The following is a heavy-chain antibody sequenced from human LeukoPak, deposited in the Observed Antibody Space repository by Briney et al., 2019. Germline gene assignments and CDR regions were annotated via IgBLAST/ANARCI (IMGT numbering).Heavy chain of an antibody. CDR2: IYYSGST. CDR1: GGSISSYY. D-gene: IGHD6-19*01. J-gene: IGHJ5*02. Sequence: SETLSLTCTVAGGSISSYYWSWIRQPPGKGLEWIGYIYYSGSTNYNPSLKSRVTISVDTSKDQFSLKLSSVTAADTAVYYCARHGYSSGSLAWFDPWGQGTQVTVSS. V-gene: IGHV4-59*01. CDR3: ARHGYSSGSLAWFDP.